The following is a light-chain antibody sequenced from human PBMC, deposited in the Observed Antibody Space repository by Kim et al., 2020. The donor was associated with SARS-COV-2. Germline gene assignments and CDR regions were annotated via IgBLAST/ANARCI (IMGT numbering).Light chain of an antibody. CDR2: DAS. CDR1: QDISNY. CDR3: QQYDNPLT. J-gene: IGKJ4*01. V-gene: IGKV1-33*01. Sequence: ASVGDRVTITCQASQDISNYLNWYQQKPGKAPKLLIYDASNLETGVPSRFSGSGSGTDFTFTISSLQPEDIATYYCQQYDNPLTFGGGTKVDIK.